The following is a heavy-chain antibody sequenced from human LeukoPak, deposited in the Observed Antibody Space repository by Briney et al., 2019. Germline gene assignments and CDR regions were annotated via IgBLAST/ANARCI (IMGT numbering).Heavy chain of an antibody. Sequence: GSLRLSCAASGFTFSSYGMHWVRQAPGKGLEWVAFIRYDGSNKYYADSVKGRFTISGDNSKNTLYLQMNSLRAEDTAVYYCAKDLVGWNYYGSTWFDPWGQGTLVTVSS. CDR1: GFTFSSYG. D-gene: IGHD3-10*01. V-gene: IGHV3-30*02. J-gene: IGHJ5*02. CDR3: AKDLVGWNYYGSTWFDP. CDR2: IRYDGSNK.